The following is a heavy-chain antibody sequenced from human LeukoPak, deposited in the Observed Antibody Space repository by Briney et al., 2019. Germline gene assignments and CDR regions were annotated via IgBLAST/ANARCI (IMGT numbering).Heavy chain of an antibody. J-gene: IGHJ6*02. CDR1: GGTFSSYG. D-gene: IGHD2-15*01. V-gene: IGHV1-69*04. CDR2: FTPMLDIA. Sequence: GASVKVSCKSSGGTFSSYGISWVRQAPGQGLEWMGRFTPMLDIAKYAQKFQGRVTFSADKSTTTAYMELNSLKSEDSAVYYCARSSYCSGGNCYHYYGMDVWGQGTTVTVSS. CDR3: ARSSYCSGGNCYHYYGMDV.